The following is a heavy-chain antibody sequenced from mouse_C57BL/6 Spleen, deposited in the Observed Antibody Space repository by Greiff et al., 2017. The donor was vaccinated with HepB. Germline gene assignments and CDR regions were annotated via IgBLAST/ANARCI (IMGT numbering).Heavy chain of an antibody. D-gene: IGHD2-10*01. Sequence: EVKVVESGAELVRPGASVKLSCTASGFNIKDYYMHWVKQRPEQGLEWIGRIDPEDGDTEYAPKFQGKATMTADTSSNTAYLQLSSLTSEDTAVYYCTTSPYYRPPWFAYWGQGTLVTVSA. CDR3: TTSPYYRPPWFAY. V-gene: IGHV14-1*01. J-gene: IGHJ3*01. CDR1: GFNIKDYY. CDR2: IDPEDGDT.